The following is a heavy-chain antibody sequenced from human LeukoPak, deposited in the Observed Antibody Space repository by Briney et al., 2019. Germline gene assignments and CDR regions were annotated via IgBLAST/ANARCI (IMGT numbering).Heavy chain of an antibody. CDR3: ARVGSSGWFRGAFDI. J-gene: IGHJ3*02. CDR1: GFTFSSYW. D-gene: IGHD6-19*01. CDR2: INSDGSST. Sequence: GGSLRLSCAASGFTFSSYWMHWVRQAPGKGLVWVSRINSDGSSTSYADSVNGRFTISRDNAKNTLYLQMNSLRAEDTAVYYCARVGSSGWFRGAFDIWSQGTMVTVSS. V-gene: IGHV3-74*01.